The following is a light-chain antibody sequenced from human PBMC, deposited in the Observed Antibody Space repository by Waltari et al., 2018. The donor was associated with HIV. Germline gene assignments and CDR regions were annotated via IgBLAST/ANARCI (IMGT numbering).Light chain of an antibody. CDR1: NSTIGNNY. CDR3: GSWDSSLSRVV. CDR2: ENK. Sequence: QSVLTQPPSVSAAPGQKVTISCSGSNSTIGNNYVSWYQQLPGTAPKLLIYENKKRPSGIPDRFSGSKSGTSATLGITGLQTGDEADYYCGSWDSSLSRVVFGGGTKLTVL. V-gene: IGLV1-51*01. J-gene: IGLJ2*01.